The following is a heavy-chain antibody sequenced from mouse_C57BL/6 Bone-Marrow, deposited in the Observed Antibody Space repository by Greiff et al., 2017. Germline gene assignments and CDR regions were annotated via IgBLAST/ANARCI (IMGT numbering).Heavy chain of an antibody. CDR1: GYTFTDYY. CDR3: ARWGEGY. V-gene: IGHV1-76*01. J-gene: IGHJ2*01. CDR2: IYPGSGNT. Sequence: VKLMESGAELVRPGASVKLSCKASGYTFTDYYINWVKQRPGQGLGWIARIYPGSGNTYYNEKFKGKATLTAEKSSSTAYMQLSSLTSEDSAVYFCARWGEGYWGQGTTLTVSS.